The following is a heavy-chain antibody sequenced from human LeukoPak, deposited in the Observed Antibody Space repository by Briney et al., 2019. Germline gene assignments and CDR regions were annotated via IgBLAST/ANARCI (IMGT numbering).Heavy chain of an antibody. CDR1: GFIFSSYS. Sequence: GGSLRLSCAASGFIFSSYSINWVRQAPGKGLEWVASISTTSTYINYVDSVKGRFTISRDNAKNSLYLQMNSLRAEDTAVYYCARDPIYYYDSSGPSDYWGQGTLVTVSS. D-gene: IGHD3-22*01. CDR3: ARDPIYYYDSSGPSDY. V-gene: IGHV3-21*01. CDR2: ISTTSTYI. J-gene: IGHJ4*02.